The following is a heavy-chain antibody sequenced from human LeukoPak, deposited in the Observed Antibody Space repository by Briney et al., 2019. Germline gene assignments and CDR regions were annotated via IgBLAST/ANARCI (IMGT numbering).Heavy chain of an antibody. D-gene: IGHD3-16*01. CDR3: AKVPHSWGLFDS. CDR2: ISWDGGNT. CDR1: GFTLDNFA. J-gene: IGHJ4*02. Sequence: GGSLRLSCAASGFTLDNFAMHWVRQAPGKRLEWVALISWDGGNTRYADSVRGRFTISRDNSENSLYLQMDSLRSEDTAVYYCAKVPHSWGLFDSWGQGTLVTVSS. V-gene: IGHV3-43D*03.